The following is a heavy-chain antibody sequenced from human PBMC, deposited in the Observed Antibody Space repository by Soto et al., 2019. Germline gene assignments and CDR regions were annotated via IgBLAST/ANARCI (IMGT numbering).Heavy chain of an antibody. Sequence: ASVKVSCKASGYTFTGYYMHWVRQAPGQGLEWMGWINPNSGGTNYAQKFQGWVTMTRDTSISTAYMELSSLRSEDTAVYYCARENSLDAFDIWGQGTMVTFSS. D-gene: IGHD1-7*01. CDR1: GYTFTGYY. CDR3: ARENSLDAFDI. CDR2: INPNSGGT. V-gene: IGHV1-2*04. J-gene: IGHJ3*02.